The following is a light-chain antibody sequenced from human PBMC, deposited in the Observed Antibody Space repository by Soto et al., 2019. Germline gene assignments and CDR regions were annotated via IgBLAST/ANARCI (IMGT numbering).Light chain of an antibody. CDR2: GAS. V-gene: IGKV3-20*01. CDR3: QHYCGSPRWT. Sequence: EIVLTQSPGTLSLSPGERATLSCRASQTVSSNYLAWYQQKPGQPPRLLIYGASSRATGIPDRFSGSGSGTDFILTISRLEPEDFAVYYCQHYCGSPRWTFGQGTKVEIK. J-gene: IGKJ1*01. CDR1: QTVSSNY.